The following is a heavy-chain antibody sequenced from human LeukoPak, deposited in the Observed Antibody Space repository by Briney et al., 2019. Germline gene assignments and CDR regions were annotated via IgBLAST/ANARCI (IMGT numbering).Heavy chain of an antibody. V-gene: IGHV3-21*01. D-gene: IGHD5-18*01. CDR3: AREGPGIQYDY. J-gene: IGHJ4*02. CDR1: GFTFSSYS. Sequence: GGSMRLSCAASGFTFSSYSMNWVRQAPGKGLEWVSSISSSSSYIYYADSVKGRFTISRDNAKNSLYLQMNSLRAEDTAVYYCAREGPGIQYDYWGQGTLVTVSS. CDR2: ISSSSSYI.